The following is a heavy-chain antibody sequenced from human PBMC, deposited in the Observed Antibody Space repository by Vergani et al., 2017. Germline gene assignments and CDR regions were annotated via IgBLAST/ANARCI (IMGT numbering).Heavy chain of an antibody. J-gene: IGHJ5*02. CDR1: GYSLTNYW. CDR2: IHPADSDT. Sequence: EVQLVQSGAVVKTSGEPLNIFCQISGYSLTNYWIVWVRQMPGKALEWMGIIHPADSDTRYSPSFQGQVTISVDKSISTAFLQLDSLKASDTALYYCARHTTYADAWGQGTLVTVSS. V-gene: IGHV5-51*01. D-gene: IGHD1-1*01. CDR3: ARHTTYADA.